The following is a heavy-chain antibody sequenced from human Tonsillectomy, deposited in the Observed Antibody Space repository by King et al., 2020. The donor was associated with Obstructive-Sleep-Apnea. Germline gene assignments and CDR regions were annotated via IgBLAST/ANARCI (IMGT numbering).Heavy chain of an antibody. CDR3: AKSGVSTFDY. CDR1: GFTFSSYA. Sequence: VQLVESGGGLVQPGGSLRLSCAASGFTFSSYAMNWVRQQAPGKGLEWVSEISGNGGSTYYAASVKGRFTISRDDSENTLYLQMNSLRVEGTAVYYCAKSGVSTFDYWGQGTLVTVSS. CDR2: ISGNGGST. V-gene: IGHV3-23*04. J-gene: IGHJ4*02. D-gene: IGHD7-27*01.